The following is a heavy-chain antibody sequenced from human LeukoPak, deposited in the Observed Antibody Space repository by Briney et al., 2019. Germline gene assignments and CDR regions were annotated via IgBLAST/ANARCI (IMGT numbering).Heavy chain of an antibody. CDR3: AKDAGIAAAGPGAIFDY. Sequence: GGSLRLSCAASGFTFDDYAMHWVRQAPGKGLEWVSGISWNSGSIGYADSVRGRFTISRDNAKNSLYLQMNSLRAEDTALYYCAKDAGIAAAGPGAIFDYWGQGTLVTVSS. V-gene: IGHV3-9*01. CDR1: GFTFDDYA. J-gene: IGHJ4*02. CDR2: ISWNSGSI. D-gene: IGHD6-13*01.